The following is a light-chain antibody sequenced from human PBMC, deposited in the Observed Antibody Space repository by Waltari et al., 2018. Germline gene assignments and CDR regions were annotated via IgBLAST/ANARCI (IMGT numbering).Light chain of an antibody. CDR1: QSVSKY. Sequence: EIVLTQSPGSLSLSRGERATLSCRASQSVSKYLAWYQQKPGQAPRLLIYHASSRATGIPDRFSGSGYGTDFSLNISRLEPEDFAVYYCKKYERLPATFGQGTKVEIK. J-gene: IGKJ1*01. CDR2: HAS. V-gene: IGKV3-20*01. CDR3: KKYERLPAT.